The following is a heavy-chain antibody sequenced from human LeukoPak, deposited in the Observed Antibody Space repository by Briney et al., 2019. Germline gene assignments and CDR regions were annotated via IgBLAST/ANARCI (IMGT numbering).Heavy chain of an antibody. J-gene: IGHJ4*02. CDR3: VKDIVVVVAATSLFDY. V-gene: IGHV3-64D*06. CDR2: ISSNGGST. CDR1: GFTFSSYA. Sequence: GGSLRLSCSASGFTFSSYAMHWVRQAPGKGLEYFSAISSNGGSTYYADSVKGRFTISRDNSKNTLYLQMSSLRAEDTAVYYCVKDIVVVVAATSLFDYWGQGTLVTVSS. D-gene: IGHD2-15*01.